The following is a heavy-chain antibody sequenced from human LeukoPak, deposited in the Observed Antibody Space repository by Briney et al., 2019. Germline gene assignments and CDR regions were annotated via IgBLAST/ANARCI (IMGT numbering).Heavy chain of an antibody. J-gene: IGHJ4*02. D-gene: IGHD3-3*01. CDR2: ISSSSSYI. CDR1: GFTFSSYS. CDR3: ARVMKEWLSPDY. V-gene: IGHV3-21*04. Sequence: GGSLRLSCAASGFTFSSYSMNWVRQAPGKGLEWVSSISSSSSYISYADSVKGRFTISTDNSKNTLYLQMNSLRAEDTAVYYCARVMKEWLSPDYWGQGTLVTVSS.